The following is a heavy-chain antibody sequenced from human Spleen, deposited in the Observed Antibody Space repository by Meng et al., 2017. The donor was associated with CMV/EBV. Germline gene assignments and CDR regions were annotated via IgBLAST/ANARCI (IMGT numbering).Heavy chain of an antibody. CDR2: INHSGST. J-gene: IGHJ4*02. Sequence: GSFSGYYWSWIRQPPGKGLEWIGEINHSGSTNYNPSLKSRVTISVDTSKNQFSLKLSSVTAADTAVYYCARGPLGYCSGGSCSYFDYWGQGTLVTVSS. V-gene: IGHV4-34*01. D-gene: IGHD2-15*01. CDR1: GSFSGYY. CDR3: ARGPLGYCSGGSCSYFDY.